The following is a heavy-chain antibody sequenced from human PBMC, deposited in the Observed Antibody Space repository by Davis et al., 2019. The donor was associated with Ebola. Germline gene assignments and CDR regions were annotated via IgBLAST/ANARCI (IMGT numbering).Heavy chain of an antibody. J-gene: IGHJ3*02. CDR3: VKDRNYDILTGYKGDAFDI. D-gene: IGHD3-9*01. CDR1: GFTFSSNA. V-gene: IGHV3-64D*08. Sequence: GGSLRLSCSASGFTFSSNAKHWVRQPQGKGPEYVSAISSNGGSTYYADSVKGRFTISRDNSKNTLYLQMSSLRAEDTAVYYCVKDRNYDILTGYKGDAFDIWGQGTMVTVSS. CDR2: ISSNGGST.